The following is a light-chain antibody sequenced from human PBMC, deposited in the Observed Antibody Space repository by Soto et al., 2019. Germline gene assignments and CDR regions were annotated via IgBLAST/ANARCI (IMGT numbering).Light chain of an antibody. V-gene: IGKV3-15*01. Sequence: EIVVTQSPATLSVSPGERATLSCRASQSVSSNLAWYQQKPGQAPRLLIYGASTRATGIPARFSGSGSGTEFTLTISRLQSEDFAVYYCQQYNNWPPWTFGQGTKVDI. CDR1: QSVSSN. J-gene: IGKJ1*01. CDR2: GAS. CDR3: QQYNNWPPWT.